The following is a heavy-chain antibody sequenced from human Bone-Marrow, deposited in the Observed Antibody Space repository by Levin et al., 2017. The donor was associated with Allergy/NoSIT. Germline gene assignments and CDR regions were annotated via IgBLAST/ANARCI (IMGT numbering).Heavy chain of an antibody. D-gene: IGHD5-12*01. CDR2: ISKDGNNK. Sequence: SCAASGFTFSSYGLHWVRQAPGRGLEWVAVISKDGNNKYYADSVKGRFTISRDNSKNTLFLQMSSLRPEDTAVYYCAKGYSSSWYFDSWGQGTRVTVSS. CDR3: AKGYSSSWYFDS. V-gene: IGHV3-30*18. J-gene: IGHJ4*02. CDR1: GFTFSSYG.